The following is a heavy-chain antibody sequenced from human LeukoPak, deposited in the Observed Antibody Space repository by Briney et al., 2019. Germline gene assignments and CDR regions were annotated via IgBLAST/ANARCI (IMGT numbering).Heavy chain of an antibody. D-gene: IGHD3-9*01. V-gene: IGHV4-30-4*07. CDR2: IYYSGST. CDR1: GGSISSGSYY. J-gene: IGHJ4*02. Sequence: PSETLSLTCTVSGGSISSGSYYWSWIRQPPGKGLEWIGYIYYSGSTYYNPSLKSRVTISVDTSKNQFSLKLSSVTAADTAVYYCAREAAYYDILTGYTERYYFDYWGQGTLVTVSS. CDR3: AREAAYYDILTGYTERYYFDY.